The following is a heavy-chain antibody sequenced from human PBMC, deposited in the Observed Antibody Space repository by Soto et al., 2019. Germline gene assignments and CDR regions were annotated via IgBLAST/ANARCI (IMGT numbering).Heavy chain of an antibody. D-gene: IGHD3-16*01. CDR2: ISSSSSYI. Sequence: EVQLVESGGGLVKPGGSLRLSCAASGFTFSSYSMNWVRQAPGKGLEWVSSISSSSSYIYYADSVKGRFTISRDNAKNSLYLQMNSLRAEDTAVYYCARDERRRDGSNMMDYWGQGTLVTVSS. J-gene: IGHJ4*02. V-gene: IGHV3-21*01. CDR1: GFTFSSYS. CDR3: ARDERRRDGSNMMDY.